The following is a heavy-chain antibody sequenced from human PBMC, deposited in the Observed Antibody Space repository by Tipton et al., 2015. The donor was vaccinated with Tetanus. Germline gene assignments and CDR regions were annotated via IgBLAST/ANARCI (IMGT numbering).Heavy chain of an antibody. CDR3: ARGGRDAYNNPLGAFDV. D-gene: IGHD5-24*01. Sequence: TLSLTCTVSGGSFSLYYWNWVRQSPGKGLEWIGEISHSGISSYSPSLKSRVTISVATSKNQFSLRLRSVAAADTAVYYCARGGRDAYNNPLGAFDVWGRGTTVTVSS. J-gene: IGHJ3*01. V-gene: IGHV4-34*01. CDR2: ISHSGIS. CDR1: GGSFSLYY.